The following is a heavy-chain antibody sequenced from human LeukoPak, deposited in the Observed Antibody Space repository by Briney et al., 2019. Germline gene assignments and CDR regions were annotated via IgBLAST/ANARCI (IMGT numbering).Heavy chain of an antibody. Sequence: SETLSLTCTVSGGSISSYYWNWLRQPPGKGLEWIGYIYYSGSTNYNPSLKSRVTISVYPSKNQFSLKLSSVTAADTAVYYCARVYSSSWYWFDPWGQGTLVTVSS. V-gene: IGHV4-59*01. D-gene: IGHD6-13*01. CDR2: IYYSGST. CDR3: ARVYSSSWYWFDP. CDR1: GGSISSYY. J-gene: IGHJ5*02.